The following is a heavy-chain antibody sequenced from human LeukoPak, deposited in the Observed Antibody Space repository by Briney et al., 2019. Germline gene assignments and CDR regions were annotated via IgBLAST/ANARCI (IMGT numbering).Heavy chain of an antibody. D-gene: IGHD6-19*01. Sequence: ASVRVSCKASGYSFTSYGVYWMRQAPGQGLEWMGWISAYNGNTNYAQNLQGRVTLTTGTSTATAFMDLRSLTSDDTAVYYCARGPRRVAVTGAGDYWGQGTLVTVSS. CDR3: ARGPRRVAVTGAGDY. CDR1: GYSFTSYG. V-gene: IGHV1-18*01. J-gene: IGHJ4*02. CDR2: ISAYNGNT.